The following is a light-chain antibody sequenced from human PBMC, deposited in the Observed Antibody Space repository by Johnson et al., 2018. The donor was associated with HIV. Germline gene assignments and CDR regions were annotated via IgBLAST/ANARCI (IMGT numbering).Light chain of an antibody. J-gene: IGLJ1*01. CDR2: DNN. V-gene: IGLV1-51*01. Sequence: TQPPSVSAPPGQKVTISCSGSSSNIGNNFVSWFRQLPLRAPKVLIYDNNKRPSGIPDRFSGSKSGTSATLGITGLQTGDEADYYCGTWDSSLSAVYVFGTGTKVTVL. CDR3: GTWDSSLSAVYV. CDR1: SSNIGNNF.